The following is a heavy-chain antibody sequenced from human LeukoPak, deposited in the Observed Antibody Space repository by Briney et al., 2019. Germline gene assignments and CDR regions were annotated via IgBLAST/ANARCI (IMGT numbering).Heavy chain of an antibody. V-gene: IGHV1-2*02. D-gene: IGHD6-13*01. CDR1: GYTFTGSR. CDR3: ARSWYGMDV. Sequence: ASVKVSCKASGYTFTGSRMQWARQAPGQGLEWMGWINPSNGDTNSEQKFQGRVTMTRDTFISTVYMELSRLTSDDTAVYYCARSWYGMDVWGQGTTVIVSS. CDR2: INPSNGDT. J-gene: IGHJ6*02.